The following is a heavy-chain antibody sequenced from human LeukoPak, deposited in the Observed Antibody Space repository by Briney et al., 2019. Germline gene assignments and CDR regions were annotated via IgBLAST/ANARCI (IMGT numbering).Heavy chain of an antibody. J-gene: IGHJ3*02. V-gene: IGHV4-59*10. Sequence: SETLSLTCAVYGGSFSGYYWSWIRQPAGKGLEWIGRISSSGSTNYNPSLKSRVTISVDTSKNQFSLKLSSVAAADTAVYFCARGPYSYDSSGAFDIWGQGTMVTVSS. CDR3: ARGPYSYDSSGAFDI. D-gene: IGHD3-22*01. CDR1: GGSFSGYY. CDR2: ISSSGST.